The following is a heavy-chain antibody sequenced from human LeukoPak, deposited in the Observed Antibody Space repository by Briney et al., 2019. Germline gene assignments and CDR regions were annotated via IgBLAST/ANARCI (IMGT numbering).Heavy chain of an antibody. D-gene: IGHD6-13*01. Sequence: PGGSLRLSCAASGFSFSTYGMIWVRQAPGRGLEWISYISSSSKIIHYAESVKGRFTISRDNAKNSLYLQLSSLRAEDTAVYYCARDPGLKRAAACGDHWGQGTLVIVSS. V-gene: IGHV3-48*01. CDR1: GFSFSTYG. CDR2: ISSSSKII. CDR3: ARDPGLKRAAACGDH. J-gene: IGHJ4*02.